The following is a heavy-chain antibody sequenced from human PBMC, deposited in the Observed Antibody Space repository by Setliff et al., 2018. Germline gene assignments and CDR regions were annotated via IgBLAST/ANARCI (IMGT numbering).Heavy chain of an antibody. CDR2: INTGGGSS. Sequence: ASVKVSCKASGYSFTSHYMHWVRQAPGQGLEWMGIINTGGGSSSSTQKFEGRVTMTRDTSTNTVYMELSGLTSDETAVYYCARAGLAATGRKGVFDHWGQGTLVTVSS. V-gene: IGHV1-46*01. D-gene: IGHD6-13*01. CDR1: GYSFTSHY. CDR3: ARAGLAATGRKGVFDH. J-gene: IGHJ4*02.